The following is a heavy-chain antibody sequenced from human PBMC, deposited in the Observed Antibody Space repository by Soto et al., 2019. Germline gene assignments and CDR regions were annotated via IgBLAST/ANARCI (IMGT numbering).Heavy chain of an antibody. J-gene: IGHJ4*02. D-gene: IGHD5-12*01. CDR1: GFSFSSHG. CDR3: AKDGGYESGSLGDY. V-gene: IGHV3-30*18. Sequence: HPGGSLRLSCAASGFSFSSHGMHWVRQAPGKGLEWVAVISYDGSSKYYADSVKGRFTISRDNSKNTLFLQMNSLRAEDTAVYYCAKDGGYESGSLGDYWGQGTLVTVSS. CDR2: ISYDGSSK.